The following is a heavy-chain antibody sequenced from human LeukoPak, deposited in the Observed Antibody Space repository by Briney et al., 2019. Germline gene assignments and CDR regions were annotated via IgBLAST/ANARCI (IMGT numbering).Heavy chain of an antibody. V-gene: IGHV4-59*01. CDR2: IYYSGST. Sequence: SETLSLTCTVSGGSISSYYWSWIRQPPGKGLEWIGYIYYSGSTNYNPSLKSRVTISVDTSKNQFSLKLSSATAADTAVYYCARDRYSGSLDAFDIWGQGTMVTVSS. CDR3: ARDRYSGSLDAFDI. D-gene: IGHD5-12*01. J-gene: IGHJ3*02. CDR1: GGSISSYY.